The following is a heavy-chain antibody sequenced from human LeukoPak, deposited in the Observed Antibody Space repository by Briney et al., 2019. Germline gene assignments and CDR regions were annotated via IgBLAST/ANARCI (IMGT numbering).Heavy chain of an antibody. J-gene: IGHJ6*03. CDR1: GGSISSYY. V-gene: IGHV4-59*08. Sequence: SETLSLTCTVSGGSISSYYWSWIRQPPGKGLEWIGYIYYSGSTNYNPSLKSRVTISVDTSKNRFSLKLSSVTAADTAVYYCARHPKRELYYYYYMDVWGKGTTVTVSS. D-gene: IGHD1-7*01. CDR2: IYYSGST. CDR3: ARHPKRELYYYYYMDV.